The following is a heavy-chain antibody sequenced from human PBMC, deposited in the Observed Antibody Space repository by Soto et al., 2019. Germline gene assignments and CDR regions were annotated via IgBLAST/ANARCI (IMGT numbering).Heavy chain of an antibody. Sequence: SETLSLTCIVSGGSISSSSYYWGWIRQPPGKGLEWIGSIYYSGSTYYNPSLKSRVTISVDTSKNQFSLKLSSVTAADTAVFYCARDLLNCSSTSCYSYYYYYYGMDVWGQGTTVTVSS. CDR3: ARDLLNCSSTSCYSYYYYYYGMDV. J-gene: IGHJ6*02. CDR2: IYYSGST. V-gene: IGHV4-39*02. D-gene: IGHD2-2*01. CDR1: GGSISSSSYY.